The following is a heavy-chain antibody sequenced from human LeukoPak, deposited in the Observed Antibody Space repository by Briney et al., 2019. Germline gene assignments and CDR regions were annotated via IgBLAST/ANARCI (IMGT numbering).Heavy chain of an antibody. CDR3: ARGREWGSYSRGAFDI. CDR1: GFTFSSYS. CDR2: ISSSSSTI. Sequence: PGGSLRLSCAASGFTFSSYSMNWVRQAPGKGLEWVSYISSSSSTIYYADSVKGRFTISRDNAKNSLYLQMNSLRAEDTAVYYCARGREWGSYSRGAFDIWGQGTMVTVSS. J-gene: IGHJ3*02. D-gene: IGHD1-26*01. V-gene: IGHV3-48*04.